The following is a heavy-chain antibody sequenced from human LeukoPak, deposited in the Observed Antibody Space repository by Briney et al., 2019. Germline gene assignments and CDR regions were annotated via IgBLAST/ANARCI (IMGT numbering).Heavy chain of an antibody. J-gene: IGHJ3*02. Sequence: PSETLSLTCTVSGGSISSYYWSWIRQPPGKGLEWIGYIYYSGSTNYNPSLKSRVTISVDTSKNQFSLKLSSVTAADTAVYYCARLVSWQQLADFDAFDIWGQGTMVTVSS. CDR3: ARLVSWQQLADFDAFDI. D-gene: IGHD6-13*01. V-gene: IGHV4-59*01. CDR2: IYYSGST. CDR1: GGSISSYY.